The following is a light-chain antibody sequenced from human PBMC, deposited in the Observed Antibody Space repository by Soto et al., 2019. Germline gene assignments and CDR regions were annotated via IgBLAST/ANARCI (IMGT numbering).Light chain of an antibody. CDR1: QSISSW. V-gene: IGKV1-5*03. CDR3: QHYNTYPWT. CDR2: KAS. Sequence: IQMPQSPSTLSASVGDRVTITCRASQSISSWVAWYQQKPGKGPKLLIYKASHLESGVPSRFSGSGSGTEFTLTISSLQPGDFATYYCQHYNTYPWTFGHGTKVDIK. J-gene: IGKJ1*01.